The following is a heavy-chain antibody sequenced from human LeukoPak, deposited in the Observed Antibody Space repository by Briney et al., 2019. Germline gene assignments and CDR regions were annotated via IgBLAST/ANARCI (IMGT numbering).Heavy chain of an antibody. CDR3: ARGRRFGELSHPTYYFDY. V-gene: IGHV3-11*04. Sequence: GGSLRLSCAASGFTFSDYYMSWIRQAPGKGLEWVSYISSSGSTIYYADSVKGRFTISRDNAKNSLYLQMNSLRAEDTAVYYCARGRRFGELSHPTYYFDYWGQGTQVTVSS. J-gene: IGHJ4*02. CDR1: GFTFSDYY. CDR2: ISSSGSTI. D-gene: IGHD3-10*01.